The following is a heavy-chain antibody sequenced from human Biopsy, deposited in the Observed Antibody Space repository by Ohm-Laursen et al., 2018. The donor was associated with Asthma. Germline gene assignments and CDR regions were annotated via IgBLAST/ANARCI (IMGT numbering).Heavy chain of an antibody. CDR3: AGFCSGGNCPDH. CDR1: GVSIRSYY. J-gene: IGHJ4*02. CDR2: IHYSGST. V-gene: IGHV4-59*01. D-gene: IGHD2-15*01. Sequence: PGTLSLTCTVSGVSIRSYYWTWIRQPPGKGLEWIGNIHYSGSTYSNPSLKSRVTISVDTSKKQISLRLSSVTAADTAVYYCAGFCSGGNCPDHWGQGTLVTVSS.